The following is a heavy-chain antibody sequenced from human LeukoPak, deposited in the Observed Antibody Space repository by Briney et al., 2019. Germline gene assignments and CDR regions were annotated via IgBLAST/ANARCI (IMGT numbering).Heavy chain of an antibody. CDR3: ARTYDRSTYGVHYFDP. CDR2: INKDGSEK. CDR1: GFTFSRYW. Sequence: GGSLRLSCAASGFTFSRYWMSWVRQAPGKGLEWVSSINKDGSEKFHADSATGRFTISRDNAKNSLFLQMNTLGAEDAAVYYCARTYDRSTYGVHYFDPWGQGTLVTVSS. V-gene: IGHV3-7*01. D-gene: IGHD3-22*01. J-gene: IGHJ5*02.